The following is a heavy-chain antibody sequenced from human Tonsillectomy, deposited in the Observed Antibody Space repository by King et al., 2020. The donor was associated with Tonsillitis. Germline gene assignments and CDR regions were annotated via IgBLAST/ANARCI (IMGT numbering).Heavy chain of an antibody. V-gene: IGHV3-23*04. Sequence: QLVQSGGDLVQPGGSLRLSCAASGFTFSSYAMSWVRQAPGKGLEWVSTISGSGAGTYYADSVKGRFTISRDNSKNTLYLQMNSLRAEDTAVYYCAKGAPGIAVAGSGAFDYWGHGTLVTVSS. CDR3: AKGAPGIAVAGSGAFDY. J-gene: IGHJ4*01. CDR2: ISGSGAGT. CDR1: GFTFSSYA. D-gene: IGHD6-19*01.